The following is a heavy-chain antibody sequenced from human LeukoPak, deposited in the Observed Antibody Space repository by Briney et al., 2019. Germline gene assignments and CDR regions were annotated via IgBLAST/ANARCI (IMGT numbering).Heavy chain of an antibody. Sequence: PGGSLRLSCEASGFTFSSYWMSWVRQAPGKGLEWVANIRADGGEIYYVDSVKGRFTISRDNAKSSLFLQMNSLRAEDAAVYYCARDKPRGSYYGSIFGSWGQGTLVTVSS. J-gene: IGHJ4*02. D-gene: IGHD1-26*01. CDR1: GFTFSSYW. V-gene: IGHV3-7*01. CDR2: IRADGGEI. CDR3: ARDKPRGSYYGSIFGS.